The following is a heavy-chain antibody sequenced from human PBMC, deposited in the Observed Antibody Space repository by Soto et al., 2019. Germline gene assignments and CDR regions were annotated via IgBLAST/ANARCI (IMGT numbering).Heavy chain of an antibody. J-gene: IGHJ3*01. D-gene: IGHD6-13*01. CDR1: GGTFNTYT. CDR3: SISSWSAETFDV. Sequence: QVHLIQSGAEVKKPGSSVKVSCKAAGGTFNTYTLILVRQAPGHGLEWMGRIIPMLTVTNSAQKFQCRLTLTADKSTGTAFMELTSLRSDDTAVYYCSISSWSAETFDVWGQGTMVTVSS. CDR2: IIPMLTVT. V-gene: IGHV1-69*02.